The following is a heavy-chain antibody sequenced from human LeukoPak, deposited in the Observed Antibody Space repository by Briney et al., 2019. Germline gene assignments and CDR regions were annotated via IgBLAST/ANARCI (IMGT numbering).Heavy chain of an antibody. J-gene: IGHJ1*01. CDR2: IYYSGST. Sequence: SETLSLTCTVSGGSISSYYWNWIRQPPGKGLEWIGYIYYSGSTNYNPSLKSRVTISVDTSKNQFSLKPSSVTAADTAVYYCARRGYYYEYFQHWGQGTLVTVSS. D-gene: IGHD3-22*01. V-gene: IGHV4-59*01. CDR1: GGSISSYY. CDR3: ARRGYYYEYFQH.